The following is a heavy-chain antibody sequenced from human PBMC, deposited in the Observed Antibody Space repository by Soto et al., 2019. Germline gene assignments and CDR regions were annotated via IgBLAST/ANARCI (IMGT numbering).Heavy chain of an antibody. D-gene: IGHD6-19*01. V-gene: IGHV3-66*01. CDR1: GFTVSSSY. J-gene: IGHJ4*02. Sequence: EVQLVESGGGLVQPGGSLRLSCAPSGFTVSSSYMSWVRQAPGKGLEWVSIIYSGGSTYYADSVKGRFTISRDNSNNTLYLQMNSLRVDDTAVYYCARGLRHSSGYLDNWGQGTLVTVSS. CDR2: IYSGGST. CDR3: ARGLRHSSGYLDN.